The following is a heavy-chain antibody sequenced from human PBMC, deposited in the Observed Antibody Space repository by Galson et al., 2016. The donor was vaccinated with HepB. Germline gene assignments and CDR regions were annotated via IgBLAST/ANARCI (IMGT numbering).Heavy chain of an antibody. V-gene: IGHV3-30*04. CDR3: AGAVHGSGSYWDK. D-gene: IGHD3-10*01. CDR1: GFTFRVYP. J-gene: IGHJ4*02. CDR2: ISYDGSYE. Sequence: SLRLSCAASGFTFRVYPMHWVRQAPGKGLEWVAVISYDGSYESYAGAVKGRFTISRDNFKNTLYLHLNSLRAEETAVYYCAGAVHGSGSYWDKWGQGTLVAVSS.